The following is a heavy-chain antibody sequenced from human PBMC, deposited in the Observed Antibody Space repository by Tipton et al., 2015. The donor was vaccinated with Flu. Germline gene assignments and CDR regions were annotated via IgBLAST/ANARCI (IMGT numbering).Heavy chain of an antibody. CDR2: IKQDGSQK. V-gene: IGHV3-7*03. CDR1: GFTFSNYW. CDR3: ARQVGGGDCY. Sequence: SLRLSCAASGFTFSNYWMTWVRQAPGKGLEWVANIKQDGSQKYYLDSVKGRFTISRDNAKNSLYLQMNSLRAEDTAVYYCARQVGGGDCYWGQGTLVTVSS. J-gene: IGHJ4*02. D-gene: IGHD2-21*01.